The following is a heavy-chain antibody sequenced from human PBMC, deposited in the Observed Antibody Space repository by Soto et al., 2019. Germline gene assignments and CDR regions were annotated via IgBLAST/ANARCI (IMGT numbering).Heavy chain of an antibody. CDR3: ARDCGGDCPLDY. V-gene: IGHV1-69*12. Sequence: QVQLVQSVAEVKKPGSSVKVSCKASGGTFSSDALSWGRQAPGLGLECMGGIIPIFGTANYAQKFQGRVTITADESTSTAYMELISLRSEDTAVYYFARDCGGDCPLDYWGQGTLVTVSS. D-gene: IGHD2-21*02. CDR1: GGTFSSDA. CDR2: IIPIFGTA. J-gene: IGHJ4*02.